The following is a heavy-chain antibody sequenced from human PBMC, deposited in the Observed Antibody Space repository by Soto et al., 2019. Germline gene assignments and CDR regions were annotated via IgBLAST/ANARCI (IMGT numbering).Heavy chain of an antibody. V-gene: IGHV3-33*01. CDR1: GFTFSSYG. CDR2: IWYDGSNK. CDR3: ARAMCDFDWFCDGMDV. D-gene: IGHD3-9*01. J-gene: IGHJ6*02. Sequence: QVQLVESGGGVVQPGRSLRLSCAASGFTFSSYGMHWVRQAPGKGLEWVAVIWYDGSNKYYADSVKGRFTISRDNSKNTLYLQMNSLRAEDTAMYYCARAMCDFDWFCDGMDVWGQGTTVTVSS.